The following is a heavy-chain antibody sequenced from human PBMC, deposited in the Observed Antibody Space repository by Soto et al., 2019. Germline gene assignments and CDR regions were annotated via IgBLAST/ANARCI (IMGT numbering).Heavy chain of an antibody. CDR3: VRQIGSCTSGNCYFDC. D-gene: IGHD2-8*01. Sequence: EVQLLESGGGLVQPGGSLRLSCAASGYTFSSYAMRWLRQAPGKGLEWVSVISSRGDYTRYEESVKGRFTISRDDSKNTLYLQMNSMRAEDTAVYFCVRQIGSCTSGNCYFDCWGQGTLVTVSS. CDR1: GYTFSSYA. J-gene: IGHJ4*02. CDR2: ISSRGDYT. V-gene: IGHV3-23*01.